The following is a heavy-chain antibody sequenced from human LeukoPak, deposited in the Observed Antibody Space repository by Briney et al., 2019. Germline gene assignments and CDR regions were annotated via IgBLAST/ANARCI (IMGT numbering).Heavy chain of an antibody. V-gene: IGHV3-30*01. CDR1: GFTFSSYA. J-gene: IGHJ5*02. Sequence: GRCLRLSCAASGFTFSSYAMHWVRQAPGKGLEWVAVISYDGSSKYYADSVKGRFTISRDNSKNTLYLQMNSLRAEDTAVYYCARDSREWTGDWFDPWGQGTLVTVFS. CDR2: ISYDGSSK. D-gene: IGHD3/OR15-3a*01. CDR3: ARDSREWTGDWFDP.